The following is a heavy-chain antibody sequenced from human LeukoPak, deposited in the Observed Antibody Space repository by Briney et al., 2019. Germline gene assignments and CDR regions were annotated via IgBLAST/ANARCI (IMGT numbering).Heavy chain of an antibody. CDR1: GFTFSSYW. J-gene: IGHJ4*02. CDR3: ARGVEEGYCGGGSCRYY. V-gene: IGHV3-74*01. D-gene: IGHD2-15*01. Sequence: PGGSLRLSCAASGFTFSSYWMHWVRQAPGKGLVWVSRINSDGSSTSYADSVKGRFTISRDNAKNTLYLQMNSLRAEDTAVYYCARGVEEGYCGGGSCRYYWGQGTLVTVSS. CDR2: INSDGSST.